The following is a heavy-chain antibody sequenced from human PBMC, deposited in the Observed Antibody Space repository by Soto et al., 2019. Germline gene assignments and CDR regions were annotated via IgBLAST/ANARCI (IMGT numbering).Heavy chain of an antibody. V-gene: IGHV3-23*01. Sequence: GGSLRLSCVASGFTFRNNGMTWVRQAPGKGLEWVSIISENSDTTWYADSVKGRFTVSRDNSKNTLYLQMNSLRAEDTAIYYCARGFYGGYTYGPGDYWGQGALVTVSS. CDR2: ISENSDTT. CDR3: ARGFYGGYTYGPGDY. CDR1: GFTFRNNG. J-gene: IGHJ4*02. D-gene: IGHD5-18*01.